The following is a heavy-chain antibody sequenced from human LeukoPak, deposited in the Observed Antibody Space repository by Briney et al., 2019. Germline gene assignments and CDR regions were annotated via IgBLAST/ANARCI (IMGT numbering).Heavy chain of an antibody. Sequence: GGPVRLFCAASGFTFNSYAMRWVRQAPGRAVEWVAVIPYDGSNKYYADSVKGRFTISRDNSKNTLYLQMNSLRAEDTAVYYCARAPAYYYMDVWGKGTTVTVSS. CDR2: IPYDGSNK. V-gene: IGHV3-30-3*01. CDR1: GFTFNSYA. CDR3: ARAPAYYYMDV. J-gene: IGHJ6*03.